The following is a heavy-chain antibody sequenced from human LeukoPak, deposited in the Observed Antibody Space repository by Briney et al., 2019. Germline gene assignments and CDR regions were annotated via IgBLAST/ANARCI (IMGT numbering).Heavy chain of an antibody. CDR2: ISNSGSSI. D-gene: IGHD6-13*01. J-gene: IGHJ4*02. V-gene: IGHV3-11*04. CDR1: GFTFSDSY. Sequence: PGGSLRLSCAASGFTFSDSYMTWIRQAPGKGLEWVSYISNSGSSIYYADSVKSRFTISRDNSKNTLYLQMNSLRAEDTAVYYCAKQGIAAADLNFDYWGQGTLVTVSS. CDR3: AKQGIAAADLNFDY.